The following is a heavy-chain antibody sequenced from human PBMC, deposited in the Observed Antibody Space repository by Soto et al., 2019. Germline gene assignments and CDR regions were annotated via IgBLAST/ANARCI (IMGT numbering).Heavy chain of an antibody. CDR1: GCSISSSNYY. V-gene: IGHV4-39*01. CDR2: LSYSGSS. CDR3: ARTRAVWFDP. Sequence: QLQLQESGPGLVKPSATLSLTCTVSGCSISSSNYYWGWIRQLPGKGLEWIGSLSYSGSSYYTPSLKSRFPVSVDTSKKQFSLKLSSVTAADTAVYYCARTRAVWFDPWGQGTLVTVSS. D-gene: IGHD6-19*01. J-gene: IGHJ5*02.